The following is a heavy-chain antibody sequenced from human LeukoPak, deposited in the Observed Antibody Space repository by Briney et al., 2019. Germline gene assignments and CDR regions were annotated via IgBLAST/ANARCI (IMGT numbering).Heavy chain of an antibody. V-gene: IGHV3-33*01. CDR1: GFPFSGSG. CDR2: IWYDGSHQ. D-gene: IGHD1-26*01. CDR3: ARAKWEFDAFDI. Sequence: GGSLRLSCAASGFPFSGSGMHWVRQAPGKGLEWVAVIWYDGSHQYYADSVKGRFTISRDNSKNTLDLQMNSLRVEDTAVYYCARAKWEFDAFDIWGQGTMVTVSS. J-gene: IGHJ3*02.